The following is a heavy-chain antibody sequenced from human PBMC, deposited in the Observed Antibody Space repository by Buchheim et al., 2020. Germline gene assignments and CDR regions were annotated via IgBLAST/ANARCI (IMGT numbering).Heavy chain of an antibody. Sequence: QVQLQESGPGLVKPSETLSLTCTVSGGSITSNWWSWVRQPPGKRLEWIGEIYHSGDTNYNPSLKSRVTISVDKSKNQFSLKLSSVTAADTAVYYCAKSIAAGIDYWGQGTL. CDR1: GGSITSNW. CDR2: IYHSGDT. J-gene: IGHJ4*02. D-gene: IGHD6-13*01. CDR3: AKSIAAGIDY. V-gene: IGHV4-4*02.